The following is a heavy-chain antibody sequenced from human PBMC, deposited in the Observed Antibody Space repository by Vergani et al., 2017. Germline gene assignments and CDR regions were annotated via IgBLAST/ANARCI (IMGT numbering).Heavy chain of an antibody. D-gene: IGHD4-17*01. CDR2: IFSNDEK. Sequence: QVTLKESGPVLVKPTETLTLTCTVSGFSLSNAKMGVSWIRQPPGKALEWLAHIFSNDEKSYSTSLKSRLTISKDTSKSQVVLSMTNMDPVDTATYYCARTRGFYGDWSIYYYYYLDVWGKGTTVTVSS. CDR3: ARTRGFYGDWSIYYYYYLDV. CDR1: GFSLSNAKMG. J-gene: IGHJ6*03. V-gene: IGHV2-26*01.